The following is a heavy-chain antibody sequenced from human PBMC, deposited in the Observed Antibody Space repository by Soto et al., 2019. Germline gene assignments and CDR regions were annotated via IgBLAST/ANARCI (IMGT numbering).Heavy chain of an antibody. CDR3: AKRDFDP. CDR1: GFTFSSYG. J-gene: IGHJ5*02. CDR2: ISYDGSNK. V-gene: IGHV3-30*18. Sequence: QVQLVESGGGVVQPGRSLRLCCAASGFTFSSYGMHWVRQAPGKGLVWVAVISYDGSNKYYADSVKGRFTISRDNSKNPLYLQMNILRAEDTAVYYCAKRDFDPWGQGTLVTVAS.